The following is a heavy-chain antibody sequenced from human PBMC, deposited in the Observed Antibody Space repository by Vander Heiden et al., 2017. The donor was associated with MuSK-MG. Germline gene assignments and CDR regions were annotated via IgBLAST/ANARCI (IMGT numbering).Heavy chain of an antibody. CDR3: ARGSVVRGVRLMGGWFDP. D-gene: IGHD3-10*01. CDR1: GGSFSGYY. J-gene: IGHJ5*02. V-gene: IGHV4-34*01. CDR2: INHSGST. Sequence: QVQLQQWGAGLLKPSETLSLTCAVYGGSFSGYYWSWIRQPPGKGLEWIGEINHSGSTNYNPSLKSRVTISVDTSKNQFSLKLSSVTAADTAVYYCARGSVVRGVRLMGGWFDPWGQGTLVTVSS.